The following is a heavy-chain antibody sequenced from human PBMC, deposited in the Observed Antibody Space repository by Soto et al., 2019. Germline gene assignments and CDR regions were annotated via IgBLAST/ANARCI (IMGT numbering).Heavy chain of an antibody. CDR3: ARVGGKYCISTSCYRY. CDR2: ISAYNGNT. CDR1: GYTFTSYG. D-gene: IGHD2-2*01. Sequence: ASVKVSCKASGYTFTSYGISWVRQAPGQGLEWMGWISAYNGNTNYAQKLQGRVTMTTDTSTSTAYMELRSLRSDDTAVYYCARVGGKYCISTSCYRYWGQGTLVTVSS. J-gene: IGHJ4*02. V-gene: IGHV1-18*01.